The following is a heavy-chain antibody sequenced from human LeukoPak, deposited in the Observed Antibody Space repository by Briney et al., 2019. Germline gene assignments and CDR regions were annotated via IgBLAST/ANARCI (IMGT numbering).Heavy chain of an antibody. CDR3: AKDLGIAAAD. J-gene: IGHJ4*02. CDR1: GFTFSSYA. V-gene: IGHV3-23*01. CDR2: ISGSAPTT. Sequence: PGGSLRLSCAASGFTFSSYAMSWVRQAPGKGLEWVSAISGSAPTTYYADSVKGRFTISRDNSKNTLYLQMMSLRDEDTAVYFCAKDLGIAAADWGQGTLVTVSS. D-gene: IGHD6-13*01.